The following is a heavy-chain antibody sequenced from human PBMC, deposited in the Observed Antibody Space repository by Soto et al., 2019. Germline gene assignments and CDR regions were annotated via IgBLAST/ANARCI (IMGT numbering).Heavy chain of an antibody. CDR2: IIPIFGTP. V-gene: IGHV1-69*06. J-gene: IGHJ6*02. CDR3: ANLAYYYGSSGYIRRYYYYGLDV. D-gene: IGHD3-22*01. Sequence: QVQLVHSGAEVKKPGSSVKVSCKASGGTFSNSTINWVRQAPGQGLEWIGGIIPIFGTPNYAQKCQGRVRITADKSTSTAYRELRRLISRDTAAYYCANLAYYYGSSGYIRRYYYYGLDVWGQGTTVTVSS. CDR1: GGTFSNST.